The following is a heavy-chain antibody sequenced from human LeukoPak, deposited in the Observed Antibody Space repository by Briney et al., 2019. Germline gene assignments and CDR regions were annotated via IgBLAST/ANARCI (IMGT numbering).Heavy chain of an antibody. V-gene: IGHV3-23*01. CDR3: ARDFPVTIWFGELWSDYYMDV. Sequence: PGGFLRLSCAASGFTFSSYGMSWVRQAPGKGLEWVSAISGSGGSTYYADSVKGRFTISRDNSKNTLYLQMNSLRAEDTAVYYCARDFPVTIWFGELWSDYYMDVWGKGTTVTVSS. CDR1: GFTFSSYG. CDR2: ISGSGGST. J-gene: IGHJ6*03. D-gene: IGHD3-10*01.